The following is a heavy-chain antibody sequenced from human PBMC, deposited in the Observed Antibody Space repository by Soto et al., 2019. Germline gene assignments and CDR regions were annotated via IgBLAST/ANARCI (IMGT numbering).Heavy chain of an antibody. V-gene: IGHV3-23*01. D-gene: IGHD3-3*01. CDR3: AKDSEYDFWSGYYLFDY. CDR1: GFTFSSYA. J-gene: IGHJ4*02. Sequence: PGGSLRLSCAASGFTFSSYAMSWVRQAPGKGLEWVSAISGSGGSTYYADSVKGRFTISRDNSKNTLYLQMNSLRAEDTAVYYCAKDSEYDFWSGYYLFDYWGQGTLVTVSS. CDR2: ISGSGGST.